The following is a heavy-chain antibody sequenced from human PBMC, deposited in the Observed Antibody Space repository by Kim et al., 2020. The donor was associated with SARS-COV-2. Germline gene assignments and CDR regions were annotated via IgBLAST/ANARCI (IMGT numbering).Heavy chain of an antibody. CDR2: ISWNSGTI. J-gene: IGHJ4*02. D-gene: IGHD6-13*01. CDR1: GFTFHDYA. CDR3: VAGNPFVFFCDY. Sequence: GGSLRLSCAASGFTFHDYAMHWVRQPPGKGLEWVSSISWNSGTIGYADSVKGRFTISRDNAKNSLYLQMNNLRAEDTALYYCVAGNPFVFFCDYWGQGSLVTVSS. V-gene: IGHV3-9*01.